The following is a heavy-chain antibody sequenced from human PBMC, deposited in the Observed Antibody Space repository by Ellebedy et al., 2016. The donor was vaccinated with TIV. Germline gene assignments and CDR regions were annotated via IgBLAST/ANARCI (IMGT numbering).Heavy chain of an antibody. CDR3: ARVSRFFEY. CDR2: IYYSGST. Sequence: MPSETLSLTCTVSGGSITSYYWSWIRQPPGKGLELIGHIYYSGSTNYNPSLKSRVTISVDTSKNQFSLNLSSVTAADTAVYYCARVSRFFEYWGQGILVPVSS. J-gene: IGHJ4*02. V-gene: IGHV4-59*01. D-gene: IGHD3-16*01. CDR1: GGSITSYY.